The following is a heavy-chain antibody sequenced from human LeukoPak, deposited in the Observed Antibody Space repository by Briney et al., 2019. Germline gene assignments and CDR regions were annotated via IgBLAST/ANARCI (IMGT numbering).Heavy chain of an antibody. D-gene: IGHD6-13*01. J-gene: IGHJ4*02. Sequence: ASVKVSCKASGYTFINFAINWGRQVPGQRPEWVGWINAGNGNTKYSQKFQGRVIITRDTSASTAYMELSSLTSEDTAVYYCARGPRAAADDYWGQGTLVTVSS. V-gene: IGHV1-3*01. CDR3: ARGPRAAADDY. CDR1: GYTFINFA. CDR2: INAGNGNT.